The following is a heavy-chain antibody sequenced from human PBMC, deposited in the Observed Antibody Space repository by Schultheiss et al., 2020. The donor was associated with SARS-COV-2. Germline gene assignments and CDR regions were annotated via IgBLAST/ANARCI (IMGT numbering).Heavy chain of an antibody. CDR2: IYFTGIT. CDR1: GSSITGFF. Sequence: SETLSLTCSVSGSSITGFFWTWIRQPPGKGLDPIGNIYFTGITKYNPSLKSRVTISIDTSKNQLSLKLGSVTAADTAVYFCARATRVESLFSVRGGHLDYWGRGTQVTVSS. CDR3: ARATRVESLFSVRGGHLDY. J-gene: IGHJ4*02. V-gene: IGHV4-59*01. D-gene: IGHD3-16*01.